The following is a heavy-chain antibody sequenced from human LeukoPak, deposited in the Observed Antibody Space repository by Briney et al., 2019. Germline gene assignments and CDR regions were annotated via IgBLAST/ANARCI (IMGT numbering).Heavy chain of an antibody. J-gene: IGHJ3*02. V-gene: IGHV1-8*03. CDR3: ARAAEFDAFDI. Sequence: ASVKVSCKASGYTFTSYYMHWVRQAPGQGLEWMGWMNPNSGNTGYAQKFQGRVTITRNTSISTAYMELSSLRSEDTAVYYCARAAEFDAFDIWGQGTMVTVSS. CDR1: GYTFTSYY. CDR2: MNPNSGNT. D-gene: IGHD2-15*01.